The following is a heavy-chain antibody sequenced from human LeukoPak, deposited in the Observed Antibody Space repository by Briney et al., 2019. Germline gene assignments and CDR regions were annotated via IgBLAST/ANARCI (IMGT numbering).Heavy chain of an antibody. Sequence: ASVKVSCKASGYTFTGYYMHWVRQAPGQGLEWMGWINPNSGGTNYAQKFQGRVTMTRDTSISTAYMELSRLRSDDTAVYYCARVWGETSGSDYWGQGTLVTVSS. J-gene: IGHJ4*02. V-gene: IGHV1-2*02. CDR3: ARVWGETSGSDY. D-gene: IGHD3-16*01. CDR2: INPNSGGT. CDR1: GYTFTGYY.